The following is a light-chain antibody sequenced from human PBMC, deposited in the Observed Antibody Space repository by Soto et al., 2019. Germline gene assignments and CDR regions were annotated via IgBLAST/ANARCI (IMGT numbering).Light chain of an antibody. V-gene: IGLV2-14*01. CDR2: DVS. Sequence: QSALTQPASVSGSPGQSITISCTGTSSDVGSYNYVSWYQQHPGKAPKLMIYDVSNRPSGVSDRFSGSKSGNTASLTISGLQAEDEADYYCSSYISSSTYVVFGGGTKLTVL. CDR1: SSDVGSYNY. J-gene: IGLJ2*01. CDR3: SSYISSSTYVV.